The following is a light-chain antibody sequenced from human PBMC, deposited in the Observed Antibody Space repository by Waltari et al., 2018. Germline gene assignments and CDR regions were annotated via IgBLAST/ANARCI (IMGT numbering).Light chain of an antibody. Sequence: QSGLTQPASVSGSPGQSITISCPGTSSDVGNYNLFSWYQQYPGKAPKLMIYETTKRTSGVSDRFSGSKSGNTASLTISGLQAEDEADYYCCSYAGRGTYVFGSGTKVTVL. CDR2: ETT. J-gene: IGLJ1*01. CDR3: CSYAGRGTYV. V-gene: IGLV2-23*01. CDR1: SSDVGNYNL.